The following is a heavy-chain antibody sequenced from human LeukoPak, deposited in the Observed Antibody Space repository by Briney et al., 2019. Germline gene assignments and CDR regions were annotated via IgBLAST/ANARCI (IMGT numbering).Heavy chain of an antibody. Sequence: ASVRVSCKASGYSFSTTYINWVRQAPGQGLEWMGRIIAYNGGTAYAQKFQGRVTMTTDSSTTTAYMDLASLRSDDTAVYYCARGGTYYPCIDYWGQGTLVTVSS. CDR1: GYSFSTTY. CDR2: IIAYNGGT. J-gene: IGHJ4*01. CDR3: ARGGTYYPCIDY. D-gene: IGHD1-26*01. V-gene: IGHV1-18*01.